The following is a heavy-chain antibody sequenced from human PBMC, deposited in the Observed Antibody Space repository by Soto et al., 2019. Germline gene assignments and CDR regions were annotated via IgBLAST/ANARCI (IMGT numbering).Heavy chain of an antibody. Sequence: PGESLKISCHCSGYTFSNVWIGWVRQLPGQGLEWMGIIYPGDHEIRYSPSFLGKVTISAETSINTAYLQWSSLEASDSAFYFCARSPRSSPYFDFWGQGALVTVSS. CDR1: GYTFSNVW. D-gene: IGHD6-13*01. CDR2: IYPGDHEI. V-gene: IGHV5-51*01. CDR3: ARSPRSSPYFDF. J-gene: IGHJ4*02.